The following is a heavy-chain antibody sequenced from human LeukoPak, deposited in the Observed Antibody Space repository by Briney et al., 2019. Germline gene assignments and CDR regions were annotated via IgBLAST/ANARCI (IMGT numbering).Heavy chain of an antibody. CDR2: IYYSGST. CDR1: GGSISSSSYY. V-gene: IGHV4-39*02. D-gene: IGHD3-10*01. J-gene: IGHJ4*02. CDR3: AKDADYYYGSGNSMDV. Sequence: PSETLSLTCTVSGGSISSSSYYWGWIRQPPGKGLEWIGSIYYSGSTYYNPSLKSRVTISVDTSNNQFSLKLTSVTAADTAVYYCAKDADYYYGSGNSMDVWGQGTLVTVSP.